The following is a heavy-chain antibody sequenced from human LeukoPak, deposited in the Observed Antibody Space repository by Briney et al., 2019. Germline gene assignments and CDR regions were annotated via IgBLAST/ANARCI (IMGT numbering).Heavy chain of an antibody. CDR2: INKDGSEK. CDR3: ATYAQYFGAPGGADY. J-gene: IGHJ4*02. V-gene: IGHV3-7*01. CDR1: RFTFSDYW. Sequence: GGSLRLSCAVSRFTFSDYWMRWVRQAPGKGLGWVAAINKDGSEKQYVDSVKGRFTISRDNAKNSVYLQMTSLGAEDTAVYYCATYAQYFGAPGGADYWGLGTLVTVSS. D-gene: IGHD2-8*02.